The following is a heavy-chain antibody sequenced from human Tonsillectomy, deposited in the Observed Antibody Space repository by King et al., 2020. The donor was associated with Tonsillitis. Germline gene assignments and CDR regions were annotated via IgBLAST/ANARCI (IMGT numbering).Heavy chain of an antibody. CDR3: ARLGILSGSGSYDDY. V-gene: IGHV5-51*01. J-gene: IGHJ4*02. D-gene: IGHD3-10*01. CDR1: GYSFTSYW. CDR2: IYPGDSDT. Sequence: VQLVQSGAEVKKPGESLKISCKGSGYSFTSYWIGWVRQMPGKGLEWMGIIYPGDSDTRYSPSFQGQVSISADKSISPAYLQWSSLKAADTAMYYCARLGILSGSGSYDDYWGQGTLVTVSS.